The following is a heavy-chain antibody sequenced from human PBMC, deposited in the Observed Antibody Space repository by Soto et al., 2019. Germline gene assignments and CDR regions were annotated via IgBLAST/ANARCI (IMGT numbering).Heavy chain of an antibody. J-gene: IGHJ4*02. CDR1: GVTFRTYG. CDR2: ISYDGSNT. V-gene: IGHV3-30*18. Sequence: HVHLVESGGGVVQPGRSLRLSCVVSGVTFRTYGIHWVRQAPGKGLEWVAVISYDGSNTYYADSVKGRFTISRDNSKNTLYLQLNSLRAEDTAVYYCAKGRYYYDSSGYYLDYWGQGTLVTVSS. CDR3: AKGRYYYDSSGYYLDY. D-gene: IGHD3-22*01.